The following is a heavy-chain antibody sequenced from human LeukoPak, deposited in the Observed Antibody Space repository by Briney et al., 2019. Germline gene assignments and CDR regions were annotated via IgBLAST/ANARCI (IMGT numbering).Heavy chain of an antibody. CDR2: IRYDGSTK. D-gene: IGHD3-3*01. J-gene: IGHJ4*02. V-gene: IGHV3-30*02. CDR1: GFSFNTYG. Sequence: GGSLRLSCAASGFSFNTYGMHWVRQAPGKGLEWVAYIRYDGSTKYYADYVRGQFTISRDNSKNTMYSEMNSLRAEDTAVFYCAKKGGNYDYFDYWGQGNLVTVSS. CDR3: AKKGGNYDYFDY.